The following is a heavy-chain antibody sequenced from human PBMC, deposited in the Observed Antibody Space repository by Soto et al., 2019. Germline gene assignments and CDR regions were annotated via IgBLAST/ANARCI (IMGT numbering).Heavy chain of an antibody. J-gene: IGHJ4*02. CDR2: ISAYNGNT. D-gene: IGHD4-17*01. CDR3: ARDGETTVTYIDY. V-gene: IGHV1-18*01. Sequence: GAPVKVSCKASGYTFTHYGIRWGRQAPGKGLEWMGWISAYNGNTNYAQKLQGRVTMTTDTSTSTAYMELRSLRSDDTAVYYCARDGETTVTYIDYWGQGTLVTVSS. CDR1: GYTFTHYG.